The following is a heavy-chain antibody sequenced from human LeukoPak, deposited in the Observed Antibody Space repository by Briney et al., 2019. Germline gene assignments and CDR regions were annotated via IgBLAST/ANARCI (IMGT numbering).Heavy chain of an antibody. D-gene: IGHD4-23*01. Sequence: SETLSLTCSVSGGSVSSYYWSWIRQPPGKGLEWIGYIYYSGSTNYNPSLKSRVTISVDTSKNQFSLKLSSVTAADTAVYYCARDGGGNSYAFDIWGQGTMVTVSS. J-gene: IGHJ3*02. CDR1: GGSVSSYY. V-gene: IGHV4-59*02. CDR2: IYYSGST. CDR3: ARDGGGNSYAFDI.